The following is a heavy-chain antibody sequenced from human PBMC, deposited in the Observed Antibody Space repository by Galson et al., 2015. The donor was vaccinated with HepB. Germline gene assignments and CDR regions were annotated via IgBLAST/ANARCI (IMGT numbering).Heavy chain of an antibody. V-gene: IGHV3-7*03. J-gene: IGHJ3*02. CDR3: ARVIAIVVVITLPDAFDI. CDR2: IKQDGSEK. Sequence: SLRLSCAASGFTFSSYWMSWVRQAPGKGLEWVANIKQDGSEKYYVDSVKGRFTISRDNAKNSLYLQMNSLRAEDTAVYHCARVIAIVVVITLPDAFDIWGQGTMVTVSS. D-gene: IGHD3-22*01. CDR1: GFTFSSYW.